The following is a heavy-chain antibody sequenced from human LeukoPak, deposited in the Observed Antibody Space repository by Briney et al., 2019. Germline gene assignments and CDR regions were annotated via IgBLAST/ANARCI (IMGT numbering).Heavy chain of an antibody. Sequence: GGSLRLFCAASRFAFSDYSMYWVRQAPREGLEGVSSISTSGAYIYYADSVRGRFTISRDNAKSSLYLQMNSLRAEDTAVYYCARLYCSGGTCYSFPDYWGQGTLVTVSS. V-gene: IGHV3-21*01. J-gene: IGHJ4*02. D-gene: IGHD2-15*01. CDR1: RFAFSDYS. CDR3: ARLYCSGGTCYSFPDY. CDR2: ISTSGAYI.